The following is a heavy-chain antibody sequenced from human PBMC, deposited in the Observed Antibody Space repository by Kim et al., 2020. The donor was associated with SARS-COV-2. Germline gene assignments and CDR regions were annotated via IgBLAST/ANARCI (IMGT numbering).Heavy chain of an antibody. J-gene: IGHJ1*01. CDR3: ARGLDYRSAEYFQH. V-gene: IGHV4-59*09. D-gene: IGHD4-17*01. Sequence: NPSLKSRVTISVDTSKNQFSLKLSSVTAADTAVYYCARGLDYRSAEYFQHWGQGTLVTVSS.